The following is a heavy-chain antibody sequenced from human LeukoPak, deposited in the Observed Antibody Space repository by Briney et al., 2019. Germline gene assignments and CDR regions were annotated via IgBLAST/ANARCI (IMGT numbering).Heavy chain of an antibody. CDR3: ARDEHIVVVTATPGYFQH. V-gene: IGHV3-30-3*01. Sequence: PGGSLRLSCAASGFTFSSYAMHWVRQAPGKGLEWVAVISYDGSNKYYADSVKGRFTISRDNSKNTLYLQMNSLRAEDTAVYYCARDEHIVVVTATPGYFQHWGQGTLVTVSS. CDR1: GFTFSSYA. J-gene: IGHJ1*01. D-gene: IGHD2-21*02. CDR2: ISYDGSNK.